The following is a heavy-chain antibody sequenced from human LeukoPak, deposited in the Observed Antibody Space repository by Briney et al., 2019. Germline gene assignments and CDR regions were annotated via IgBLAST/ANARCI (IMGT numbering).Heavy chain of an antibody. CDR1: GFTFSDYV. D-gene: IGHD3-9*01. V-gene: IGHV3-23*01. Sequence: GGSLRLSCAASGFTFSDYVMTWVRQAPGKGLEWVSTIDYNGDNTPYADSVRDRFTISRDNSKSTLFLQMNSLRAEDTAVYYCARIDRWANWFGPWGQGTLVTVSS. J-gene: IGHJ5*02. CDR2: IDYNGDNT. CDR3: ARIDRWANWFGP.